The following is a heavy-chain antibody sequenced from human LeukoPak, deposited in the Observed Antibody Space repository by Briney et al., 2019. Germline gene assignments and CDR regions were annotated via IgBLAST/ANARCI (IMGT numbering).Heavy chain of an antibody. CDR2: IYHSGST. V-gene: IGHV4-38-2*02. Sequence: SETLSLTCTVSGYSISSGYYWGWIRQPPGKGLEWIGSIYHSGSTNYNPSLKSRVTISVDTSKNQFSLKLSSVTAADTAVYYCARLMGGYYYVRFDYWGQGTLVTVSS. D-gene: IGHD3-22*01. J-gene: IGHJ4*02. CDR3: ARLMGGYYYVRFDY. CDR1: GYSISSGYY.